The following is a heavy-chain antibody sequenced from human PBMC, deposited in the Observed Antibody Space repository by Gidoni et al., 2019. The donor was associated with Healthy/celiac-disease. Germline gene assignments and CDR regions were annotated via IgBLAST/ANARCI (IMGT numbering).Heavy chain of an antibody. CDR1: GYTFTGYY. J-gene: IGHJ4*02. CDR2: INPNSGGT. V-gene: IGHV1-2*02. CDR3: ARIIFNYYDSSGDSHPYFDY. Sequence: QVQLVQSGAEVKKPGASVKVSCKASGYTFTGYYMHWVRQAPGQGLEWMGWINPNSGGTNYAQKFQGRVTMTRDTSISTAYMELSRLRSDDTAVYYCARIIFNYYDSSGDSHPYFDYWGQGTLVTVSS. D-gene: IGHD3-22*01.